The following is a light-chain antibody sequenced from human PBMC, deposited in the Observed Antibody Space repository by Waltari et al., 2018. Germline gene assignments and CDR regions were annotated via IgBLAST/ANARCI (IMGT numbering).Light chain of an antibody. CDR3: CSYAGSGSWV. V-gene: IGLV2-23*01. J-gene: IGLJ3*02. CDR2: EAS. Sequence: QSALTQPAPVSGSPGQSISISCIGTSRDVGPYNLVPWYQHPPGKAPKLIVVEASKRPSGVSNRFSGSKAANTASLIISGLQADDEADYYCCSYAGSGSWVFGGGTKVTVI. CDR1: SRDVGPYNL.